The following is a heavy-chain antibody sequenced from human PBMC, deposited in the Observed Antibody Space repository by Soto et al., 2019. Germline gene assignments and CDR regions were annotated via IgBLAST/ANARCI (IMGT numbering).Heavy chain of an antibody. CDR1: GFTFSSYG. D-gene: IGHD6-13*01. V-gene: IGHV3-33*01. CDR2: IWYDGSNK. J-gene: IGHJ5*02. CDR3: ARGDSSWPEGDWFDP. Sequence: QVQLVESGGGVVQPGRSLRLSCAASGFTFSSYGMHWVRQAPGKGLEWVAVIWYDGSNKYYADSVKGRFTISRDNSKNTRYLQMNSLRAEDTAVYYCARGDSSWPEGDWFDPWGQGTLVTVSS.